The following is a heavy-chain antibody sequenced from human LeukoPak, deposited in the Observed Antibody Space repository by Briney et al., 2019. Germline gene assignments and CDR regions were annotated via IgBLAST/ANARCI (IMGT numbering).Heavy chain of an antibody. V-gene: IGHV3-23*01. D-gene: IGHD6-13*01. Sequence: PGGSLRLSCAASGFTFRNYAMSWVRQAPGKGLEWVSAIGGSGGSTYYVDSVKGRFTISRDNSKNTLYLQMNSLRAEDTAVYYCARPASTRADAFDIWGQGTMVTVSS. J-gene: IGHJ3*02. CDR2: IGGSGGST. CDR3: ARPASTRADAFDI. CDR1: GFTFRNYA.